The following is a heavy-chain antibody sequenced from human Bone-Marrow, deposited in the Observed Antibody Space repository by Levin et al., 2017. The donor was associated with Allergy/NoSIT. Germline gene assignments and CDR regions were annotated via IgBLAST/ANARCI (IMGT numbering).Heavy chain of an antibody. V-gene: IGHV3-30-3*01. CDR1: GFTFNDSA. Sequence: LSLTCAASGFTFNDSAMHWVRQAPGKGLEWVALISNGGSNKYYADSVKGRFSISRDNSKNTLYLQMNSLRAEDTAVYYCARVGSMATIFSVAVYWGQGTLVTVSS. D-gene: IGHD5-24*01. J-gene: IGHJ4*02. CDR2: ISNGGSNK. CDR3: ARVGSMATIFSVAVY.